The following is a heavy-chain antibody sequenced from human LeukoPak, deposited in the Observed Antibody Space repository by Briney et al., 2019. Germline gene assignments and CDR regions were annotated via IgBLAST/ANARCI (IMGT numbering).Heavy chain of an antibody. CDR2: ISGSGGST. V-gene: IGHV3-23*01. CDR3: AKVTGRLRYVVVPAARPYYFDY. Sequence: GGSLRLSCAASGFTFSSYAMTWVRQAPGKGLEWVSAISGSGGSTYYADSVKGRFTISRDNSKNTLYLQMNSLRAEDTAVYYCAKVTGRLRYVVVPAARPYYFDYWGQGALVTVSS. CDR1: GFTFSSYA. D-gene: IGHD2-2*01. J-gene: IGHJ4*02.